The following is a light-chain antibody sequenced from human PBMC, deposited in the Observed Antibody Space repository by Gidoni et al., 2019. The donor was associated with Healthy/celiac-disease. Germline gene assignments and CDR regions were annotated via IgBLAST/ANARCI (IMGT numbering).Light chain of an antibody. V-gene: IGKV1-39*01. CDR3: QQSYSTPQAT. Sequence: DIQMTQSPSSLSASVGDRVTITCRASQSISSYLNWYQQKPGKAPKLLIYAASSLQSGVPSRFSGSGSGTDFTLTISSLQPEDFATYYCQQSYSTPQATFGGRTKVEIK. J-gene: IGKJ4*01. CDR1: QSISSY. CDR2: AAS.